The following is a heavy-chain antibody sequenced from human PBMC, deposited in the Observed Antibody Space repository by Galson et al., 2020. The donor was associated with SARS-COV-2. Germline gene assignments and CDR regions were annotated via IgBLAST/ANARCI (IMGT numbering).Heavy chain of an antibody. CDR3: AKDREDIVVVPAAPLDY. V-gene: IGHV3-30*18. CDR1: GFTFSSYG. Sequence: GESLKISCAASGFTFSSYGMHWVRQAPGKGLEWVAVISYDGSNKYYADSVKGRFTISRDNSKNTLYLQMNSLRAEDTAVYYCAKDREDIVVVPAAPLDYWCQGTLVTGSS. CDR2: ISYDGSNK. D-gene: IGHD2-2*01. J-gene: IGHJ4*02.